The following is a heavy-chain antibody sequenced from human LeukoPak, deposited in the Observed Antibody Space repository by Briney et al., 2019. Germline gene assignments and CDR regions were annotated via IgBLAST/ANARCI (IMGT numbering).Heavy chain of an antibody. CDR3: ARWTFLSSGWSLDY. D-gene: IGHD6-13*01. CDR2: IKQDGSEK. CDR1: GFTFNNHW. Sequence: PGGSPRLSCAASGFTFNNHWMSWVRQAPGKGLGWVGNIKQDGSEKYYVDSVKGRFTISRDNAKNSLYLQMNSLRAEDTAVYYCARWTFLSSGWSLDYWGQGTLVTVSS. V-gene: IGHV3-7*01. J-gene: IGHJ4*02.